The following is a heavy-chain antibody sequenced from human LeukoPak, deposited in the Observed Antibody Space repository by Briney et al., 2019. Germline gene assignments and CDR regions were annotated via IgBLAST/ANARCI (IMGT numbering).Heavy chain of an antibody. D-gene: IGHD3-10*01. Sequence: SETLSLTCAVSGGPFSGYFWSWIRQSSGKGLEWAGEIHNSGTTNYNPSLNSRVTISEDTSKNQFYLNLSSVTAADTAVYYCARRYYYNLGSFPFDFWGQGTLVTVSS. V-gene: IGHV4-34*01. CDR1: GGPFSGYF. J-gene: IGHJ4*02. CDR3: ARRYYYNLGSFPFDF. CDR2: IHNSGTT.